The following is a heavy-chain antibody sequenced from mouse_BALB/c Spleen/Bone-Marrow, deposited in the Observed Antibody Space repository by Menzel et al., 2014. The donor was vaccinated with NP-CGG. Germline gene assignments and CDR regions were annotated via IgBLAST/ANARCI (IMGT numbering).Heavy chain of an antibody. D-gene: IGHD1-1*01. V-gene: IGHV14-3*02. CDR3: ARYYYDSSLFDY. CDR1: GFNIKDTY. Sequence: VQLQQSGAELVKPGASVKLSCTASGFNIKDTYMHWVKQRPEQGLEWIGRIDPANGNTKYDPKFQGKATITADTSSNTAYLQLSSLTSEVTAVYCCARYYYDSSLFDYWGQGTTLTVSS. CDR2: IDPANGNT. J-gene: IGHJ2*01.